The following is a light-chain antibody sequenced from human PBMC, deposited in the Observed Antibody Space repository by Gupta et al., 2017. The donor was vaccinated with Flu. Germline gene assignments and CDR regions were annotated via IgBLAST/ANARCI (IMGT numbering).Light chain of an antibody. V-gene: IGLV3-21*02. J-gene: IGLJ1*01. CDR1: NIGINT. Sequence: SYVLTQSPSVSVAPGQTATVTCGGDNIGINTVHWYQQRPGQAPVLFVYDDSGRPSGIPERFSGSNSGNTATLTISRVEAGDEADYYCQVWDSPNNQYVFGTGTKVTVL. CDR3: QVWDSPNNQYV. CDR2: DDS.